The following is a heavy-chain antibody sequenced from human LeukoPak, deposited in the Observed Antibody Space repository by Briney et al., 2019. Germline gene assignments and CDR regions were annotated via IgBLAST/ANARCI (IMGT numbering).Heavy chain of an antibody. V-gene: IGHV4-59*01. Sequence: PSETLSLTCTVSGGSISSYYWNWIRQPPGKGLEWIGYIYYSGSTNYNPSLKSRVTISVDTSKNQFSLKLSSVTAADTAVYYCARNGYSGYLYYYYYMDVWGKGTTVTVSS. D-gene: IGHD5-12*01. CDR1: GGSISSYY. J-gene: IGHJ6*03. CDR2: IYYSGST. CDR3: ARNGYSGYLYYYYYMDV.